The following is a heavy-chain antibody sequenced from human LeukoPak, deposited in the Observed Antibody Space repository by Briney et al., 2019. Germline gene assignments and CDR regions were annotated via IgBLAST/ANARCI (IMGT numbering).Heavy chain of an antibody. CDR2: ISSSSSYI. D-gene: IGHD3-22*01. V-gene: IGHV3-21*01. Sequence: PGGSLRLSCAASGFTFSSYGMHWVRQAPGKGLEWVSSISSSSSYIYYADSVKGRFTISRDNAKNSLYLQMNSLRAEDTAVYYCAREIGYYDSSGYYTGDAFDIWGQGTMVTVSS. J-gene: IGHJ3*02. CDR3: AREIGYYDSSGYYTGDAFDI. CDR1: GFTFSSYG.